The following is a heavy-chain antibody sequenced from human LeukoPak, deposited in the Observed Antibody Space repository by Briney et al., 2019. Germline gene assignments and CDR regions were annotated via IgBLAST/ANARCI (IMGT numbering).Heavy chain of an antibody. D-gene: IGHD6-19*01. J-gene: IGHJ6*03. CDR2: IIPIFGTA. CDR3: ARDGGCSGWYGPYYYYYMDV. Sequence: GSSVKVSCKASGGTFSSYAISWVRQAPGQGLEWMGGIIPIFGTANYAQKFQGRVTITTDESTSTAYMELSSLRSEDTAVYYCARDGGCSGWYGPYYYYYMDVWGKGTTVTVSS. V-gene: IGHV1-69*05. CDR1: GGTFSSYA.